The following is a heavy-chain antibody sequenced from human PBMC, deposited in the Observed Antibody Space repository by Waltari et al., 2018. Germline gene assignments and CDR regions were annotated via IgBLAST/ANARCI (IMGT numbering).Heavy chain of an antibody. V-gene: IGHV3-48*03. Sequence: EVQLVESGGGLVQPGGSLRPSCAAPGITLTASEVTWVRRAPGKGLEWVSYITNTGTTIYYADSVKGRFTISRDNAKNSLFLQMNSLSAEDTALYYCTRGLPSGTYASHYGAFDIWGQGTMVTVSS. J-gene: IGHJ3*02. D-gene: IGHD1-26*01. CDR1: GITLTASE. CDR2: ITNTGTTI. CDR3: TRGLPSGTYASHYGAFDI.